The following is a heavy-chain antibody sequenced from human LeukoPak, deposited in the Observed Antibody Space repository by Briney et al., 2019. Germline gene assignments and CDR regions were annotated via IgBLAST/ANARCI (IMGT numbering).Heavy chain of an antibody. Sequence: ASVKVSCTASGYTFTSYGISWVRQAPGQGLEWMGWISAYNGNTNYAQKLQGRVTMTTDTSTSTAYMELRSLRSDDTAVYYCARVVTYYYDSSGYYYFDYWGQGTLVTVSS. D-gene: IGHD3-22*01. CDR3: ARVVTYYYDSSGYYYFDY. V-gene: IGHV1-18*01. CDR2: ISAYNGNT. J-gene: IGHJ4*02. CDR1: GYTFTSYG.